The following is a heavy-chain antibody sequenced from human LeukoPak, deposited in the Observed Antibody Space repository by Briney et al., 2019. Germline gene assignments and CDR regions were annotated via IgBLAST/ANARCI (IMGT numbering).Heavy chain of an antibody. J-gene: IGHJ4*02. CDR1: GYSISSGYY. CDR2: IYHSGST. Sequence: PSETLSLTCAVSGYSISSGYYWGWIRQPPGKGLEWIGSIYHSGSTYYNPSLKSRVTISVDTSKNQFSLKLSSVTAADTAVYYCARSPERWLQLLIDYWGQGNLVTVSS. CDR3: ARSPERWLQLLIDY. V-gene: IGHV4-38-2*01. D-gene: IGHD5-24*01.